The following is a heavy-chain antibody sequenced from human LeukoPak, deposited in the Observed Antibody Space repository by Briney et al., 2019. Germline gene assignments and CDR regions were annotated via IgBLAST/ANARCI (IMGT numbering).Heavy chain of an antibody. CDR2: IYTGGST. D-gene: IGHD6-6*01. J-gene: IGHJ5*02. V-gene: IGHV3-53*05. CDR3: VKGLYSSSKNWFDP. CDR1: GFTVSRNS. Sequence: GGSLRLSCAASGFTVSRNSMSWVRQAPGKGLEWVSIIYTGGSTYYADSVKGRFTISRDNSKNTLYLQMSSLRPEDTAVYYCVKGLYSSSKNWFDPWGQGTLVTVSS.